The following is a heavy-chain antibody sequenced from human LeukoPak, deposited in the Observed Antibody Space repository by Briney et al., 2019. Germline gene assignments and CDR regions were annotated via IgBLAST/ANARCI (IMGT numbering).Heavy chain of an antibody. V-gene: IGHV1-18*04. Sequence: ASVKVSCQASAYTFTGYYMHWVRQAPGQGLEWMGWISAYNGNTNYGQKLQGRVTMTTDTSTSIAYMELRSLRSDDTAVYYCARALYSSGWYDYYYYYYYMDVWGKGTTVTVS. CDR2: ISAYNGNT. J-gene: IGHJ6*03. CDR3: ARALYSSGWYDYYYYYYYMDV. CDR1: AYTFTGYY. D-gene: IGHD6-19*01.